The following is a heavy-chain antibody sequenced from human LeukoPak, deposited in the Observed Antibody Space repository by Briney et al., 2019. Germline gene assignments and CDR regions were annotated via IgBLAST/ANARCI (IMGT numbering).Heavy chain of an antibody. J-gene: IGHJ4*02. CDR2: ISSSSSTI. D-gene: IGHD1-26*01. Sequence: GGSLRLSCAASGFTFSSYSMNWVRQAPGKGLEWVSYISSSSSTIYYADSVKGRFTISRDNAKNSLYLQMNSLRAEDTAVYHCARSGKWELILFDYWGQGTLVTVSS. V-gene: IGHV3-48*01. CDR3: ARSGKWELILFDY. CDR1: GFTFSSYS.